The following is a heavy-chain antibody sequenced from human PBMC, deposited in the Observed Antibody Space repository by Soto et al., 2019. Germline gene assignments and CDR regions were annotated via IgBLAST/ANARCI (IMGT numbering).Heavy chain of an antibody. V-gene: IGHV3-11*01. CDR2: ITNSGNTI. Sequence: PGGSLRLSCAASGFTFSYYYMSWIRQSPGKGLEWVSYITNSGNTIYYADSVKGRFTISRDNAMNSLYLQMNSLRAEDTAVYYCARDRGIVATNVGYYFDYWGQGTLVTVSS. J-gene: IGHJ4*02. CDR1: GFTFSYYY. D-gene: IGHD5-12*01. CDR3: ARDRGIVATNVGYYFDY.